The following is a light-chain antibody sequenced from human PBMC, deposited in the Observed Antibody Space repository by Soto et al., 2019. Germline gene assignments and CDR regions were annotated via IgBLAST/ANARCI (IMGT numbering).Light chain of an antibody. J-gene: IGLJ1*01. CDR1: SSDVGGYNY. CDR3: NSYTSNNTQV. CDR2: DVS. V-gene: IGLV2-14*01. Sequence: QSALTQPASVSGSPGQSITISCTGTSSDVGGYNYVSWYQQHPGKAPKLMIYDVSDRPSGVSNRFSGSKSGNTASLTISGLQAEDEADYYCNSYTSNNTQVFGPGTKLTVL.